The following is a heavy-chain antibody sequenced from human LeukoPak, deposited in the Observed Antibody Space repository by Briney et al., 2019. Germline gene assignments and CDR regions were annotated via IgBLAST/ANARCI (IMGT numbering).Heavy chain of an antibody. D-gene: IGHD3-10*01. CDR3: ASSPPSRGYPLPFDAFDI. CDR1: GGSFSGYY. V-gene: IGHV4-34*01. J-gene: IGHJ3*02. CDR2: IYYSGST. Sequence: SETLSLTCAVYGGSFSGYYWSWIRQPPGKGLEWIGSIYYSGSTYYNPSLKSRVTISVDTSKNQFSLKLSSVTAADTAVYYCASSPPSRGYPLPFDAFDIWGQGTMVTVSS.